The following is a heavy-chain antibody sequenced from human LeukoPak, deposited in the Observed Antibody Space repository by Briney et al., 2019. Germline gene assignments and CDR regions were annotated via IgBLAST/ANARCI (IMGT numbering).Heavy chain of an antibody. CDR1: GFTFDDYA. V-gene: IGHV3-9*01. D-gene: IGHD3-3*01. J-gene: IGHJ4*02. Sequence: GRSLRLSCAASGFTFDDYAMHWVRQAPGKGLEWVSGISWNSGSIGYADSVKGRFTISRDNAKNSLYLQMNSLRAEDTALYYCAKGDFGVHQSVDYWGQGTLVTVSS. CDR2: ISWNSGSI. CDR3: AKGDFGVHQSVDY.